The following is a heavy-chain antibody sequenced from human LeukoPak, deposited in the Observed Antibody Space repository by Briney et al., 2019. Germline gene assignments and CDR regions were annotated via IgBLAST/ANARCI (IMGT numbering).Heavy chain of an antibody. CDR3: ARDPGALGLFYMDV. CDR2: IYYSGST. Sequence: SETLSLTCTVSGGSISSYYWSWIRQPPGKGLEWIGYIYYSGSTNYNPSLKSRVTISVDTSKNQFSLKLSSVTAADTAVYYCARDPGALGLFYMDVWGKGTTVTVSS. V-gene: IGHV4-59*01. D-gene: IGHD3-22*01. J-gene: IGHJ6*03. CDR1: GGSISSYY.